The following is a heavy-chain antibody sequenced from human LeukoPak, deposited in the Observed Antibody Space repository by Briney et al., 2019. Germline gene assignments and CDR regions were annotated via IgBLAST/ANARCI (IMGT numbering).Heavy chain of an antibody. J-gene: IGHJ6*03. D-gene: IGHD3-10*01. CDR2: IISIFGTA. CDR1: LGTFSSYA. V-gene: IGHV1-69*13. Sequence: SVKVSCKASLGTFSSYAISWVRQAPGQGLEGMGGIISIFGTANYAQKFQGRVTITADESTSTAYMELSSLRSEDTAVYYCATMVRGVIITYYYYYMDVWGKGTTVTISS. CDR3: ATMVRGVIITYYYYYMDV.